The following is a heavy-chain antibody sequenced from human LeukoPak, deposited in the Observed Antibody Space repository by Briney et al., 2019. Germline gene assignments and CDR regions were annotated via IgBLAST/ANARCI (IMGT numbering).Heavy chain of an antibody. V-gene: IGHV1-69*13. D-gene: IGHD5-24*01. CDR1: GGTFSSYA. CDR3: ARGDGYNYGLFDY. J-gene: IGHJ4*02. Sequence: SVKVSCKASGGTFSSYAISWVRQAPRQGLEWMGGIIPIFGTANYAQKFQGRVTITADESTSTAYMELSSLRSEDSAVYYCARGDGYNYGLFDYWGQGTLVTVSS. CDR2: IIPIFGTA.